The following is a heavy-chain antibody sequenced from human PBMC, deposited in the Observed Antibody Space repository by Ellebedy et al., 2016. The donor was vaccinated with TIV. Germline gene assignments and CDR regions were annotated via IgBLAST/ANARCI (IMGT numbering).Heavy chain of an antibody. CDR2: IYSSGNT. CDR3: ASNLGYCRSPSCSWFDP. Sequence: SETLSLXXSVSGASISSDYSWTWIRQPPGQGLEWIGSIYSSGNTYYNPSLKSRVTISIDTSKNHFSLNLSSLTAADTAVYYCASNLGYCRSPSCSWFDPWGQGTLVTVSS. V-gene: IGHV4-30-4*01. J-gene: IGHJ5*02. D-gene: IGHD2-2*01. CDR1: GASISSDYS.